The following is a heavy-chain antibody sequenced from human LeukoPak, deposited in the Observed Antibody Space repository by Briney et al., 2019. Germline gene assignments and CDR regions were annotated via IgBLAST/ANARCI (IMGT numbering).Heavy chain of an antibody. J-gene: IGHJ4*02. CDR2: ISSSSTYI. Sequence: GGSLRPSCAASGFTFSSYSMNWVRQVPGKGLEWVSSISSSSTYIYYADSVKGRFTISRDNAKNSLYLQMNSLRAEDTVVYYCASSSRGALDYWGQGTLVTVSS. CDR3: ASSSRGALDY. V-gene: IGHV3-21*01. CDR1: GFTFSSYS. D-gene: IGHD3-10*01.